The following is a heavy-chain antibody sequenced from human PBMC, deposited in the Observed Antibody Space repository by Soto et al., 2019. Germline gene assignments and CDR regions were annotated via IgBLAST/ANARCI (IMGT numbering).Heavy chain of an antibody. J-gene: IGHJ6*02. V-gene: IGHV1-69*12. CDR1: GGTFSSYA. Sequence: QVQLVQSGAVVKKPGSSVNVSCKASGGTFSSYAISWVRQAPGQGLEWMGGIIPIFGTANYAQKFQGRVTITADETTSTAYMELSSLRSEDTAVYYCASPTKPLYYYYGMDVWGQGTTVTVSS. D-gene: IGHD1-1*01. CDR3: ASPTKPLYYYYGMDV. CDR2: IIPIFGTA.